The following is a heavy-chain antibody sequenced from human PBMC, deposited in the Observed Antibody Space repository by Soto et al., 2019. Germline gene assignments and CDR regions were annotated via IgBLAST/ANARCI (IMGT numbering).Heavy chain of an antibody. Sequence: GGSLRLSCAASGFTFSSYAMSWVRQAPGKGLEWVSAISGSGGSTYYADSVKGRFTISRDNSKNTLYLQMNSLRAEDTAVYYCAKDLDGDYEYHNWFGPWGQGTLVTVSS. CDR1: GFTFSSYA. D-gene: IGHD4-17*01. CDR3: AKDLDGDYEYHNWFGP. J-gene: IGHJ5*02. V-gene: IGHV3-23*01. CDR2: ISGSGGST.